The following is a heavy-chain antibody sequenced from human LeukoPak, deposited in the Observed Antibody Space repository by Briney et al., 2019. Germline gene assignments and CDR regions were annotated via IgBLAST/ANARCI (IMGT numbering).Heavy chain of an antibody. CDR2: IIPIFGTA. CDR1: GGTFSSYA. CDR3: ARVSPVAGSSSIDY. J-gene: IGHJ4*02. D-gene: IGHD6-19*01. Sequence: SVKVSCKASGGTFSSYAISWVRQAPGQGLEWMGGIIPIFGTANYAQKFQGRVTITADKSTSTAYMELSSLRSEDTAVYYCARVSPVAGSSSIDYWGQGTLVTVSS. V-gene: IGHV1-69*06.